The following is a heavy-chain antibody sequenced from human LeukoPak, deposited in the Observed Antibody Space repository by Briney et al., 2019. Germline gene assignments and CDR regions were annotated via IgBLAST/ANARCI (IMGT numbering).Heavy chain of an antibody. V-gene: IGHV4-38-2*01. D-gene: IGHD2-2*01. J-gene: IGHJ4*02. Sequence: SETLSLTCAVSGYSISSGYYWGWIRQPPGKGLEWIGSIYHSGSTYYNPSLKSRVTISVDTSKNQFSLKLSSVTAVDTAVYYCARHPRYCSSTSCQTLFDYWGQGTLVTVSS. CDR3: ARHPRYCSSTSCQTLFDY. CDR2: IYHSGST. CDR1: GYSISSGYY.